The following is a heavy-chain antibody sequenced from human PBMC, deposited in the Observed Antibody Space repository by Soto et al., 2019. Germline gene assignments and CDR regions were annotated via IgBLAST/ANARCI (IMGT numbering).Heavy chain of an antibody. CDR3: ARDSPYSYGYRFDY. J-gene: IGHJ4*02. Sequence: EVQLVESGGGLVQPGGSLRLSCAASGFTFSSYWMHWVRQAPGKGLVWVSRINSDGSSTSYADSVKGRFTISRDNAKNTLYLQMNILRAEDTAVYYCARDSPYSYGYRFDYWGQGTLVTVSS. CDR2: INSDGSST. CDR1: GFTFSSYW. V-gene: IGHV3-74*01. D-gene: IGHD5-18*01.